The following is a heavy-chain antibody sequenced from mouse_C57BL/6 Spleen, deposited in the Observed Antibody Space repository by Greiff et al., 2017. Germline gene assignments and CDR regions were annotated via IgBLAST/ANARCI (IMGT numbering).Heavy chain of an antibody. CDR1: GYTFTSYW. Sequence: QVQLQQPGAELVKPGASVKLSCKASGYTFTSYWMQWVKQRPGQGLEWIGAIDPYDSYTNYHQKFKGKATLTVDTSSSTAYMQLSSLTSEDSAVYYCAKGYDSSMDYWGQGTSVTVSS. CDR3: AKGYDSSMDY. CDR2: IDPYDSYT. J-gene: IGHJ4*01. V-gene: IGHV1-50*01. D-gene: IGHD2-4*01.